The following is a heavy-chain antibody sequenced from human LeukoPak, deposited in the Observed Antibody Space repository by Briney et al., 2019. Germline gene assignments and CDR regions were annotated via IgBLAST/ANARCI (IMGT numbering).Heavy chain of an antibody. CDR3: ARAGLYNWNYEGTAYFDY. V-gene: IGHV3-20*04. J-gene: IGHJ4*02. Sequence: PGGSLRLSCAASGFTFDDYGMSWVRQAPGKGLEWVSGINWNGGRTGYADSVKGRFTISRDNAKNSLYLQMNSLRAEDTALYYCARAGLYNWNYEGTAYFDYWGQGTLVTVSS. CDR2: INWNGGRT. CDR1: GFTFDDYG. D-gene: IGHD1-7*01.